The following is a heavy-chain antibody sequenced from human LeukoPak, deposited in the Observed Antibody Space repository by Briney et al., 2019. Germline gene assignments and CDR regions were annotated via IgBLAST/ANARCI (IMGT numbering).Heavy chain of an antibody. D-gene: IGHD3-10*01. Sequence: SETLSLTCAVSGGSISSGGYSWSWIRQPPGKGLVWIGYIYHSGSTYYNPSLKSRVTISVDRSKNQFSLKLSSVTAADTAVYYCARRSARGVIRFDYWGQGTLVTVSS. CDR2: IYHSGST. CDR1: GGSISSGGYS. CDR3: ARRSARGVIRFDY. V-gene: IGHV4-30-2*01. J-gene: IGHJ4*02.